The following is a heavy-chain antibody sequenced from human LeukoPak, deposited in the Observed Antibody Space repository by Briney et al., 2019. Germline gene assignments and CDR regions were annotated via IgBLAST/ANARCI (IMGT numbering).Heavy chain of an antibody. V-gene: IGHV3-49*01. CDR3: TRGYDSSGWLFDY. J-gene: IGHJ4*02. CDR1: GFTFGDYG. D-gene: IGHD3-22*01. CDR2: IRSKAYGGTT. Sequence: GGSLRLSCTASGFTFGDYGMSWFRQAPGKGLEWVSHIRSKAYGGTTEYATSVEGRFTISRDGSKNIAYLQMSSLKTEDTAVYYCTRGYDSSGWLFDYWGQGTLVTVSS.